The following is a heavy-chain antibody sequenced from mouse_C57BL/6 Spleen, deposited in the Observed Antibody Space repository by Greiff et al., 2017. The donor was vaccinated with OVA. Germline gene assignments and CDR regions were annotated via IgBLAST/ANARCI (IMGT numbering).Heavy chain of an antibody. D-gene: IGHD1-1*01. J-gene: IGHJ1*03. Sequence: EVMLVESGGGLVKPGGSLKLSCAASGFTFSDYGMHWVRQAPEKGLEWVAYISSGSSTIYYADTVKGRFTISRDNAKNTLFLQRTSLRSEDTAMYYCARRYYGSSEWYLDVGGTGTTVTVSS. V-gene: IGHV5-17*01. CDR1: GFTFSDYG. CDR2: ISSGSSTI. CDR3: ARRYYGSSEWYLDV.